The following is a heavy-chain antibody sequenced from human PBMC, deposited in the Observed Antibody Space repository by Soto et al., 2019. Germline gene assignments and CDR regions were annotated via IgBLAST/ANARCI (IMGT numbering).Heavy chain of an antibody. CDR3: ASHGYSGYDRAPYYFDY. V-gene: IGHV1-69*13. D-gene: IGHD5-12*01. J-gene: IGHJ4*02. CDR1: GGTFSSYA. CDR2: IIPIFGTA. Sequence: SVKVSCKASGGTFSSYAISWVRQAPGQGLEWMGGIIPIFGTANYAQKFQGRVTITADESTSTAYMELSSLRSEDTAVYYCASHGYSGYDRAPYYFDYWGQGTLVTVSS.